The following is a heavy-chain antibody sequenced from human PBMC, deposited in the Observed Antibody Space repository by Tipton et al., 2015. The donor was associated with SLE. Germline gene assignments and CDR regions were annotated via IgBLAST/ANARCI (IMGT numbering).Heavy chain of an antibody. CDR1: GGSIGDHY. CDR3: ARDADGRRAFHI. J-gene: IGHJ3*02. D-gene: IGHD5-24*01. Sequence: GLVKSSETLSLTCTVSGGSIGDHYWVWVRQPPGKGLEWLGYIYFSGRSNYNPSLKSRVAISVDTANNQFSLRLSSVTAADTTVYYCARDADGRRAFHIWGQGTMVAVSS. V-gene: IGHV4-59*11. CDR2: IYFSGRS.